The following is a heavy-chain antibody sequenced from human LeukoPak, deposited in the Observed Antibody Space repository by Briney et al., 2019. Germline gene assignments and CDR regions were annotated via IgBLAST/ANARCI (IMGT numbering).Heavy chain of an antibody. J-gene: IGHJ4*02. D-gene: IGHD6-19*01. CDR3: ARDLDPWAVAGVNY. CDR2: ISAYNGNT. Sequence: ASVKVSCKASGYTFTSYGISWVRQAPGQGLEWMGWISAYNGNTNYAQKLQGRVTMTTDTSASTAYMELRSLRSDDTAVYYCARDLDPWAVAGVNYWGQGTLVTVSS. V-gene: IGHV1-18*01. CDR1: GYTFTSYG.